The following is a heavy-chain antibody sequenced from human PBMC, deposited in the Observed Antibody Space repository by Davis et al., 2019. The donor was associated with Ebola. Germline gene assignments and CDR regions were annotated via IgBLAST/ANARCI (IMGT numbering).Heavy chain of an antibody. J-gene: IGHJ4*02. CDR3: SERGSSV. D-gene: IGHD3-10*01. CDR1: GGSISSYY. Sequence: PSETLSLTCTVSGGSISSYYWSWIRQPPGKELEWIGNIYYSGSTNYNPSLKRRATISVDTSKNQFSRKLTSVTAADTAMYYCSERGSSVWGQGTLVTVSS. V-gene: IGHV4-59*03. CDR2: IYYSGST.